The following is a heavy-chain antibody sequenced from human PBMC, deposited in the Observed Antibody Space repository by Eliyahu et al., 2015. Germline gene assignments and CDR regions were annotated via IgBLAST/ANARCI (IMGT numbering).Heavy chain of an antibody. D-gene: IGHD1-26*01. CDR3: AREHRGTPFDY. V-gene: IGHV1-46*01. Sequence: QVQLVQSGAEVKKPGASVKVSCXASGYTFTSYYMHWVRQAPGQGLEWMGIINPSGGSTSYAQKFQGRVTMTRDTSTSTVYMELSSLRSEDTAVYYCAREHRGTPFDYWGQGTLVTVSS. CDR1: GYTFTSYY. CDR2: INPSGGST. J-gene: IGHJ4*02.